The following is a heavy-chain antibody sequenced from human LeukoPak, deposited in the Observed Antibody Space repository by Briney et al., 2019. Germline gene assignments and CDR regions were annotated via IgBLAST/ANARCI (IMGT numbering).Heavy chain of an antibody. CDR3: ATISVGATKDFDY. D-gene: IGHD1-26*01. V-gene: IGHV3-74*01. J-gene: IGHJ4*02. CDR2: INSDGSST. CDR1: GITLSNYG. Sequence: GGSLRLSCVVSGITLSNYGMSWVRQAPGKGLEWVSRINSDGSSTSYADSVKGRFTISRDNAKNTLYPQMNSLRAEDTAVYYCATISVGATKDFDYWGQGTLVTVSS.